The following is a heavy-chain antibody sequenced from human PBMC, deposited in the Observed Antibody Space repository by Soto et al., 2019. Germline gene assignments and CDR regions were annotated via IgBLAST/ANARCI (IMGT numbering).Heavy chain of an antibody. D-gene: IGHD3-16*01. Sequence: QVQLVDSGGGMVQPGRSLSLSCAASGFSFSSSAMHWVRQAPDKGLAWVAIISYDGSQKYYADSVKGRFTISRDNSKNTLSLQMNSLRAEDTAVYFCAKDRGRWLKLGYFDYWGQGTLVTVSS. J-gene: IGHJ4*02. CDR1: GFSFSSSA. CDR3: AKDRGRWLKLGYFDY. CDR2: ISYDGSQK. V-gene: IGHV3-30*04.